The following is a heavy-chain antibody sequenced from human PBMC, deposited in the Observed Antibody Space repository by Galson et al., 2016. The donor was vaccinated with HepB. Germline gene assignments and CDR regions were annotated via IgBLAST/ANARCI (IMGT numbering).Heavy chain of an antibody. CDR2: IHYSGST. J-gene: IGHJ6*04. CDR3: ARHYVDTARSESVDV. V-gene: IGHV4-39*01. D-gene: IGHD5-18*01. CDR1: GGSISRSSYY. Sequence: ETLSLTCTVSGGSISRSSYYWGWIRQPPGKGLEWIGSIHYSGSTYYNPSLKSRVTISVDTSKNQFSLKLRFVTAADTAVYYCARHYVDTARSESVDVWGKGTTVTVSS.